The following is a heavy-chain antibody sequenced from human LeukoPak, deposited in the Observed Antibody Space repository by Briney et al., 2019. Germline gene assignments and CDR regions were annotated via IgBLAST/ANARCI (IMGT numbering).Heavy chain of an antibody. Sequence: GGSLRLSCAASGFTFSSYWMSWVRQAPGKGLEWVANIKQDGSEKYYVDSVKGRFTISRDNAQNSLYLQMNSLRAEDTAVYYCARDLADSYGFVKYFDYWGQGTLVTVSS. D-gene: IGHD5-18*01. CDR1: GFTFSSYW. V-gene: IGHV3-7*01. CDR2: IKQDGSEK. J-gene: IGHJ4*02. CDR3: ARDLADSYGFVKYFDY.